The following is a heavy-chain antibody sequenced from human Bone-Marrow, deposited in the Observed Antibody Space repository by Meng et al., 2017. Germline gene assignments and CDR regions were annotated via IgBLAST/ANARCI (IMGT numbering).Heavy chain of an antibody. D-gene: IGHD3-10*01. CDR1: GFSFNNYA. CDR3: ARGVLGSGNLLEYYQY. CDR2: IDRSEYST. J-gene: IGHJ1*01. Sequence: GESLKISCAASGFSFNNYAMSWVRQAPGKGLEWVSGIDRSEYSTFYADSVRGRFTISRDNSKNTLYLQMNSPRADDTAVYYCARGVLGSGNLLEYYQYWGQGTLVTVSS. V-gene: IGHV3-23*05.